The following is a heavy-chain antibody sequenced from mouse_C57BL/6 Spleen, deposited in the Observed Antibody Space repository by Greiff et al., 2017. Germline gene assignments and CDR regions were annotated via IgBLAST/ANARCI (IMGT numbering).Heavy chain of an antibody. CDR3: SRQVTTVRPFDY. V-gene: IGHV1-55*01. D-gene: IGHD1-1*01. J-gene: IGHJ2*01. Sequence: QVQLKQPGAELVKPGASVKMSCKASGYTFTSYWITWVKQRPGQGLEWIGDIYPGSGSTNYNEKFKSKATLTVDTSSSTAYMQLSSLTSEDSAVYDWSRQVTTVRPFDYWGQGTTLTVSS. CDR1: GYTFTSYW. CDR2: IYPGSGST.